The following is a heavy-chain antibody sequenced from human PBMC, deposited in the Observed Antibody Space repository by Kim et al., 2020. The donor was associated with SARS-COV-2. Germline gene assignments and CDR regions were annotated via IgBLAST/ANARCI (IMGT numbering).Heavy chain of an antibody. D-gene: IGHD6-19*01. J-gene: IGHJ3*02. CDR1: GFTFSNYG. V-gene: IGHV3-21*06. CDR2: ISSASSYI. CDR3: ASPGGSSGPSDEAFDI. Sequence: GGSLRLSCAASGFTFSNYGVNWVRQAPGKGLEWVSYISSASSYIYYADSVKGRVTISRDNAKNIVSLQMNSLRAEDTALYYCASPGGSSGPSDEAFDIWGQGTMVTVSS.